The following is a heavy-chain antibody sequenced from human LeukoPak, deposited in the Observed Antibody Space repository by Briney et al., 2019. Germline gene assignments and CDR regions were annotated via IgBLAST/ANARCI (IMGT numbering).Heavy chain of an antibody. CDR1: GFIFNTSA. Sequence: PGRSLRLPCGASGFIFNTSAMHWVRQAPGKGLEWVAVISYHGKNKYYAESVRGRFTISRDNSKSTLYLQMNSLNTEDTAVYYCARDFDYWGQGTLVTVSS. CDR3: ARDFDY. V-gene: IGHV3-30*04. J-gene: IGHJ4*02. CDR2: ISYHGKNK.